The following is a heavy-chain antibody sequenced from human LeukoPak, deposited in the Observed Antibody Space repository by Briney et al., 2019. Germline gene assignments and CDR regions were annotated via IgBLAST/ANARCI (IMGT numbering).Heavy chain of an antibody. CDR1: GGTFSSYA. Sequence: GASVKVSFEASGGTFSSYAISWVRQAPGQGLEWMGGFIPIFGTANYAQKFQGRVTITADKSTSTAYMELSSLRSENTAVYYCARASNYYGSGSSLDYWGQGTLVTVSS. D-gene: IGHD3-10*01. CDR2: FIPIFGTA. V-gene: IGHV1-69*06. J-gene: IGHJ4*02. CDR3: ARASNYYGSGSSLDY.